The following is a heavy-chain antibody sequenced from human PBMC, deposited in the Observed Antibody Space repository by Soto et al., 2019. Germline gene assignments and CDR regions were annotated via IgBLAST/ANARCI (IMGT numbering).Heavy chain of an antibody. J-gene: IGHJ3*02. CDR1: GFTFSSYA. D-gene: IGHD2-15*01. V-gene: IGHV3-23*01. CDR2: ISGSGGST. Sequence: EVQLLESGGGLVQPGGSLRLSCAASGFTFSSYAMSWVRQAPGKGLEWVSAISGSGGSTYYADSVKGRFTISRDNSKNTLYLQMNSLRAEDTAVYYCAKRMRVVVAATPGDAFDIWGQGTMVTVSS. CDR3: AKRMRVVVAATPGDAFDI.